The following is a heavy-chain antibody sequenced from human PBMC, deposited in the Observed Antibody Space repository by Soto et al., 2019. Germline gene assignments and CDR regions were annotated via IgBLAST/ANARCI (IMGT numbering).Heavy chain of an antibody. Sequence: QVQLVQSGAEVKKPGSSVKVSCKASGGTFSSYAISWVRQAPGQGLEWMGGVIPIFGTANYAQKFQGRVTITADESTSTAYMELSSLRSEDTAVYYCARHPPPIVGATGGFDYWGQGTLVTVSS. CDR3: ARHPPPIVGATGGFDY. CDR2: VIPIFGTA. CDR1: GGTFSSYA. V-gene: IGHV1-69*01. J-gene: IGHJ4*02. D-gene: IGHD1-26*01.